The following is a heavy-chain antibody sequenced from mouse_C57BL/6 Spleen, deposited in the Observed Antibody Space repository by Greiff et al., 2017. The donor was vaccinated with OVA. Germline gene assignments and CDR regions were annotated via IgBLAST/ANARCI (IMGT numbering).Heavy chain of an antibody. CDR3: AREEQLRLGFAY. CDR2: IDPSDSYT. CDR1: GYTFTSYW. J-gene: IGHJ3*01. Sequence: QVQLQQPGAELVKPGASVKLSCKASGYTFTSYWMQWVKQRPGQGLEWIGEIDPSDSYTNYNQKFKGKATLTVDTSSSTAYMQLSSLTSEDSAVYYCAREEQLRLGFAYWGQGTLVTVSA. D-gene: IGHD3-2*02. V-gene: IGHV1-50*01.